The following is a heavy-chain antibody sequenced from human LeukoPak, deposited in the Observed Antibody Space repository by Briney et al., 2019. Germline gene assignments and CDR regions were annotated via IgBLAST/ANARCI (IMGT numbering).Heavy chain of an antibody. V-gene: IGHV1-2*02. CDR2: INSNSGGT. CDR3: ASARRDIVVVPAARATEGYYYYYMDV. CDR1: GYTFTGYY. D-gene: IGHD2-2*01. J-gene: IGHJ6*03. Sequence: ASVKVSCKASGYTFTGYYMHWVRQAPGQGLEWMGWINSNSGGTNYAQKFQGRVTMTRDTSISTAYMELSRLRSDDTAVYYCASARRDIVVVPAARATEGYYYYYMDVWGKGTTVTVSS.